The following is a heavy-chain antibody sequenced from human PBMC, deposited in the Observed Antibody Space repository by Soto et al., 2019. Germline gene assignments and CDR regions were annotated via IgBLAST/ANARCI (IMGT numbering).Heavy chain of an antibody. CDR2: IYPTGKT. CDR1: NGSISSGGYS. J-gene: IGHJ6*02. CDR3: ARAPPGPAPRWGV. D-gene: IGHD3-16*01. Sequence: PSETLSLTCTVSNGSISSGGYSWSWIRQTPGKGLEWIGYIYPTGKTYYNPSLKNRDTISIDTSQNQFSLQLTSVTAADTAVYYCARAPPGPAPRWGVWGHGTTVTVSS. V-gene: IGHV4-30-2*01.